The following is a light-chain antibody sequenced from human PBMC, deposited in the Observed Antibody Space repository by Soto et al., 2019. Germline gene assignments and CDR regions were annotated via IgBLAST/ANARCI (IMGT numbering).Light chain of an antibody. CDR1: SSDVGGYNY. J-gene: IGLJ2*01. CDR3: SSYAGSNFVV. CDR2: EVT. V-gene: IGLV2-8*01. Sequence: QSALTQPPSAPGSPGQSVTISCTGTSSDVGGYNYVSWYQQHPGKAPKLMIYEVTKRPSGVPDRFSGSKSDNTASLTVSGLQAEDEADYYCSSYAGSNFVVFGGGTKLTVL.